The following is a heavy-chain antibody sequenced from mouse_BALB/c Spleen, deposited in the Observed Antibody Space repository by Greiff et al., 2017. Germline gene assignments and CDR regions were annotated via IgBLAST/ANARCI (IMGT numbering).Heavy chain of an antibody. CDR2: IDPSDSYT. CDR3: TWYYGSSLYFDY. V-gene: IGHV1S127*01. Sequence: VQLQQPGAELVKPGASVKMSCKASGYTFTSYWMHWVKQRPGQGLEWIGVIDPSDSYTSYNQKFKGKATLTVDTSSSTAYMQLSSLTSEDSAVYYGTWYYGSSLYFDYWGQGTTLTVSA. D-gene: IGHD1-1*01. CDR1: GYTFTSYW. J-gene: IGHJ2*01.